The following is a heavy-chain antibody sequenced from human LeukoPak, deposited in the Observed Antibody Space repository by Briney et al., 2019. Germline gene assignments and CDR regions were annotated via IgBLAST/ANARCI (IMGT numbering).Heavy chain of an antibody. D-gene: IGHD2-21*01. CDR2: IKQDGSEK. J-gene: IGHJ4*02. V-gene: IGHV3-7*01. CDR1: GFTFSSYW. CDR3: ARRKDCQH. Sequence: GGSLRLSCAASGFTFSSYWRTWVRQAPGKGLEWVANIKQDGSEKYYVDSVKGRFTISRDNAKNSLYLQMNSLRAEDTAVYYCARRKDCQHWGQGTLVTVSS.